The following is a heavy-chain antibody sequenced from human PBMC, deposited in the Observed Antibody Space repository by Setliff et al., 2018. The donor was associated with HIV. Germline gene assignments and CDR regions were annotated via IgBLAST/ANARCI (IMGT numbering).Heavy chain of an antibody. CDR2: IYHSVST. D-gene: IGHD3-22*01. CDR3: GGMGYYSIDY. V-gene: IGHV4-4*02. CDR1: GGSISSNW. Sequence: SETLSLTCAVSGGSISSNWWCWVRQSPGTGLEWRGEIYHSVSTHYNPSLQSRVTISVDKSKIQFSLKLYSVTAADTAVYYCGGMGYYSIDYWGQGTRVTAPQ. J-gene: IGHJ4*02.